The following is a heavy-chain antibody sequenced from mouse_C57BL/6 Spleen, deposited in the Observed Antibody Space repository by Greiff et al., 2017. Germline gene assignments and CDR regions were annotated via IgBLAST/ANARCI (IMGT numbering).Heavy chain of an antibody. D-gene: IGHD4-1*01. CDR2: IDPETGGT. CDR3: TRVGGTWFAY. CDR1: GYTFTDYE. J-gene: IGHJ3*01. V-gene: IGHV1-15*01. Sequence: QVQLQQSGAELVRPGASVTLSCKASGYTFTDYEMHWVKQTPVHGLEWIGAIDPETGGTAYNQKFKGKAILTADKSSSTAYMALRSLTSEDSAVYYCTRVGGTWFAYWGQGTLVTVSA.